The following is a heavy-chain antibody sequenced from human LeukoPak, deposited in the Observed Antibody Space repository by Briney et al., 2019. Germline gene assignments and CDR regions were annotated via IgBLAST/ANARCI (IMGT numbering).Heavy chain of an antibody. CDR1: GGSISSGDDY. Sequence: SQTLSLTCTVSGGSISSGDDYWSWNRQPPGKGLEWIGYIYYSGSTYYNPSLKSRVTISVDTSKNQFSLKLSSVTAADTAVYYCARDEGYYYGSGSFRWFDPWGQGTLVTVSS. V-gene: IGHV4-30-4*01. J-gene: IGHJ5*02. CDR2: IYYSGST. D-gene: IGHD3-10*01. CDR3: ARDEGYYYGSGSFRWFDP.